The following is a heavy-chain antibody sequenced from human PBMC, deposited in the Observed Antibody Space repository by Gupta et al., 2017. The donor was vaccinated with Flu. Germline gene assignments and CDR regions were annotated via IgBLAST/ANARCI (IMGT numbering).Heavy chain of an antibody. CDR3: ASLAGYCSGDSCFDAFDI. Sequence: EVQLVESGGDLVQPGWSLRLSCAASGFTFSSYWMSWVRQAPGKGLEWVANIDQDGSEKHYVDSVKGRFTISRGNAKNSLYLQMNSLRAEDTAVYYCASLAGYCSGDSCFDAFDIWGQGTMVTVSS. CDR2: IDQDGSEK. J-gene: IGHJ3*02. CDR1: GFTFSSYW. D-gene: IGHD2-15*01. V-gene: IGHV3-7*01.